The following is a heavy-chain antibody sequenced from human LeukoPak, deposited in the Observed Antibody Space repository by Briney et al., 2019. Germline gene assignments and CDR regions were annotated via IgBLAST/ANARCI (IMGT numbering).Heavy chain of an antibody. V-gene: IGHV4-59*12. J-gene: IGHJ6*02. D-gene: IGHD5-18*01. Sequence: PSETLSLTCTVSGGSISSYYWSWIRQPPGKGLEWIGYIYYSGSTNYNPSLKSRVTISVDTSKNQFSLKLSSVTAADTAVYYCARRGRYSYGYGVYYYGMDVWGQGTTVTVSS. CDR3: ARRGRYSYGYGVYYYGMDV. CDR2: IYYSGST. CDR1: GGSISSYY.